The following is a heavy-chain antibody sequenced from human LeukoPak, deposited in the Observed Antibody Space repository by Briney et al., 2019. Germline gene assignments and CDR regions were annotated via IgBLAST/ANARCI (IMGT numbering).Heavy chain of an antibody. J-gene: IGHJ4*02. CDR2: IYTSGST. CDR3: SREVDDGSGSYCLDY. CDR1: GGSITSGSYY. Sequence: SQTLSLTCTVSGGSITSGSYYWSWIRQPAGKGLEWIGRIYTSGSTDYNPSLKSRVTISVDTSKNQFSLKLRSVTAADTAVYYCSREVDDGSGSYCLDYWGQGTLVTVSS. V-gene: IGHV4-61*02. D-gene: IGHD3-10*01.